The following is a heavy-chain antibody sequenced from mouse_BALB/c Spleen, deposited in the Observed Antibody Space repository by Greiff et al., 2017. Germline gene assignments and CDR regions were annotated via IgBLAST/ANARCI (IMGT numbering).Heavy chain of an antibody. CDR1: GFTFSDFY. V-gene: IGHV7-1*02. CDR3: ARDLDAMDY. D-gene: IGHD2-10*02. J-gene: IGHJ4*01. CDR2: SRNKANDYTT. Sequence: EVKVVESGGGLVQPGGSLRLSCATSGFTFSDFYMEWVRQPPGKRLEWIAASRNKANDYTTEYSAAVKGRFIVSRDTSQSILYLQMNALRAEDTAIYYYARDLDAMDYWGQGTSVTVSS.